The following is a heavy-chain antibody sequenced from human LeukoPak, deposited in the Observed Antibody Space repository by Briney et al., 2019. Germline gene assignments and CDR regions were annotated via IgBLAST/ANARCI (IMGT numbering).Heavy chain of an antibody. J-gene: IGHJ4*02. D-gene: IGHD2-2*01. CDR1: GYTFTSYY. V-gene: IGHV1-46*01. CDR3: ARHPSPQLHHFDY. Sequence: ASVKVSCKASGYTFTSYYMHWVRQAPGQGLEWMGIINPSGDSTTYAQKFQGRVTMTRDTSTNTVYMELSSLRSDDTAVYYCARHPSPQLHHFDYWGQGTLVTVSS. CDR2: INPSGDST.